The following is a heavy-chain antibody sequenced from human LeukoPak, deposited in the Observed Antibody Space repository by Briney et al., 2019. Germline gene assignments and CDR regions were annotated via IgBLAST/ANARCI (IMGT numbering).Heavy chain of an antibody. CDR2: IKQDGSEK. Sequence: PGGSLRLSCAASGFTFSSYSMNWVRQAPGKGLEWVANIKQDGSEKYYVDSVKGRFTISRDNAKNSLYLQMNSLKTEDTAVYYCTTDLIVGASTWVDAFDIWGQGTMVTVSS. CDR3: TTDLIVGASTWVDAFDI. D-gene: IGHD1-26*01. V-gene: IGHV3-7*03. J-gene: IGHJ3*02. CDR1: GFTFSSYS.